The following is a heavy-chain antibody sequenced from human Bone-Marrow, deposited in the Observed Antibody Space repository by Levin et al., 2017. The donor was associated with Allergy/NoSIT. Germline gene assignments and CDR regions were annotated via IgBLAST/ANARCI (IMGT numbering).Heavy chain of an antibody. CDR3: ARDADCTGGSCFAGY. Sequence: SVKVSCKPSGTSFTNHDVSWVRQAPGQGLEWMGGVIPLFGSANYAQKFQGRVTITADESTSTSYMELSSLRSEDTAIYYCARDADCTGGSCFAGYWGQGTPVTVSS. D-gene: IGHD2-15*01. J-gene: IGHJ4*02. CDR2: VIPLFGSA. CDR1: GTSFTNHD. V-gene: IGHV1-69*13.